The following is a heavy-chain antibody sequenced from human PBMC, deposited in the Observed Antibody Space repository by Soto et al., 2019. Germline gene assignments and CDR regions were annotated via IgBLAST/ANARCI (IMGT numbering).Heavy chain of an antibody. J-gene: IGHJ6*02. CDR2: INHSGST. CDR1: GGSFSGYY. CDR3: GRSVRIAAAGTRLYYYYGMNV. Sequence: SETLSLTCAVYGGSFSGYYWSWIRQPPGKGLEWIGEINHSGSTNYNPSLKSRVTISVDTSKNQFSLKLSSVTAADTAVYYCGRSVRIAAAGTRLYYYYGMNVWGQGTTVTVSS. D-gene: IGHD6-13*01. V-gene: IGHV4-34*01.